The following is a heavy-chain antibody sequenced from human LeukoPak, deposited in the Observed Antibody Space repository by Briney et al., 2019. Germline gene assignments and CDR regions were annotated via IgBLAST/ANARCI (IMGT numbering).Heavy chain of an antibody. CDR3: ASSRCCDFWSGTN. CDR1: GFTSSSSW. CDR2: IKQDGGEK. Sequence: GGSLRLSCAASGFTSSSSWMSWVRQAPGKGLEWVANIKQDGGEKYYVDSVKGRFTISRDNAKNSLYLQMNSLRAEDTAVYYCASSRCCDFWSGTNWGQGTLVTVSS. J-gene: IGHJ4*02. V-gene: IGHV3-7*01. D-gene: IGHD3-3*01.